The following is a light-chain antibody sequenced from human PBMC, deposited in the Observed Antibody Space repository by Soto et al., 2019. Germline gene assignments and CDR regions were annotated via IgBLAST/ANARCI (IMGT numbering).Light chain of an antibody. Sequence: EIVMTQSPATLSVCPAERATLSCRASRSVNIYLAWYQQKPGQAPRLLIFGASCKATGIAARFSGSGSGTEFNLPISSLQSVDFGVYFCQQCYDWLRLTFGGGIKVDIQ. CDR3: QQCYDWLRLT. V-gene: IGKV3D-15*01. CDR2: GAS. J-gene: IGKJ4*01. CDR1: RSVNIY.